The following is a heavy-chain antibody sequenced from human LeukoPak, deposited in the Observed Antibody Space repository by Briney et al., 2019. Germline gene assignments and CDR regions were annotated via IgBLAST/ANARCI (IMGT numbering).Heavy chain of an antibody. CDR3: ARQRHSSGRRFDY. CDR1: RGSITPYY. D-gene: IGHD6-19*01. V-gene: IGHV4-59*01. Sequence: PSETLSLTCTVSRGSITPYYWTWIRQPPGKGLEWIGYIYYSGGTNYNPSLESRVTISIDTSENQLSLKLSSVTAADTAVYYCARQRHSSGRRFDYWGQGTLVTVSS. CDR2: IYYSGGT. J-gene: IGHJ4*02.